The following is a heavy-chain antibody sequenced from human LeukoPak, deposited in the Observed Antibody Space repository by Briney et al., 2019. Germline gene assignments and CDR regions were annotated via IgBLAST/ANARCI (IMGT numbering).Heavy chain of an antibody. J-gene: IGHJ4*02. V-gene: IGHV3-72*01. CDR2: SRNKAKSYTT. Sequence: PGGSLRLSCAASGFTFSSYAMSWVRQAPGKGLEWVGRSRNKAKSYTTDYAASVEGRFTVSRDNSQNSLYLQMNSLKTEDTAVYYCARCHDYGSGTYPLNYWGQGTLVTVSS. CDR3: ARCHDYGSGTYPLNY. CDR1: GFTFSSYA. D-gene: IGHD3-10*01.